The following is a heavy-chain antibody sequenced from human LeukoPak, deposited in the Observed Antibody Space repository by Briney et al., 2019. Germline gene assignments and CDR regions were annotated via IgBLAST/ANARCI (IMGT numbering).Heavy chain of an antibody. CDR2: IHTSGYT. D-gene: IGHD6-13*01. Sequence: SETLSLTCTVSGGSLSSYYWMWIRQPAGKGLERIGRIHTSGYTNYNPSLKRRVPLSVDTSKNQLSLKLSSVTAADTAVYYCARGNSAAAGIVDYWGQGTPVTVSS. CDR1: GGSLSSYY. J-gene: IGHJ4*02. V-gene: IGHV4-4*07. CDR3: ARGNSAAAGIVDY.